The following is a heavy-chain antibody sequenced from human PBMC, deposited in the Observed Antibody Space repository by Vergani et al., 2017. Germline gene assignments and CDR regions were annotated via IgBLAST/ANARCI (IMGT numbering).Heavy chain of an antibody. Sequence: QVQLQESGPGLVKPSETLSLTSSVSGYSISRGYYWGWIRQPPGKGLEWIATVLHSGSAYYNPSLRRRVTISVETSKNQFSLRLTTLTAADTAVYYCARQFWVSQGVGAFETWGRGTEVSVSS. J-gene: IGHJ3*02. D-gene: IGHD3-16*01. V-gene: IGHV4-38-2*02. CDR3: ARQFWVSQGVGAFET. CDR1: GYSISRGYY. CDR2: VLHSGSA.